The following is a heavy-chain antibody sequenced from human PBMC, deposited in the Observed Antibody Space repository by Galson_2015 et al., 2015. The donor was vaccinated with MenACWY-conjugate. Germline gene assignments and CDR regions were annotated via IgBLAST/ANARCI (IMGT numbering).Heavy chain of an antibody. CDR1: GFIFNTYW. J-gene: IGHJ4*02. CDR3: AKTRGASFYFDS. Sequence: SMRLSCAASGFIFNTYWMHWVRQAPGKRLVWVSRINPGGSSTTYADSVKDRFTISRENAKNTLYLQMNSLRPEDTAVFYCAKTRGASFYFDSWGPGTLGTVSS. CDR2: INPGGSST. D-gene: IGHD1-26*01. V-gene: IGHV3-74*01.